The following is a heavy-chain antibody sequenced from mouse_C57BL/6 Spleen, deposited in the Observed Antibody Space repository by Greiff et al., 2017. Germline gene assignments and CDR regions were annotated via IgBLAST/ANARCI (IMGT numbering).Heavy chain of an antibody. V-gene: IGHV1-50*01. CDR1: GYTFTSYW. CDR3: ARREGNYLYAMDY. D-gene: IGHD2-1*01. J-gene: IGHJ4*01. Sequence: QVQLQQPGAELVKPGASVKLSCKASGYTFTSYWLQWVKQRPGQGLEWIGEIDPSDSYTNYNQKFKGKATLTVDTSSSTAYMQLSSLTSEDSAVYYCARREGNYLYAMDYWGQGTSVTVSS. CDR2: IDPSDSYT.